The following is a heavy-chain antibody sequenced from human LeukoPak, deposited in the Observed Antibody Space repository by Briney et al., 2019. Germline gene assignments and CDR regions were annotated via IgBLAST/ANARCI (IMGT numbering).Heavy chain of an antibody. Sequence: SETLSLTCTVSGGSISSYYWSWIRQPPGKGLEWIGYIYYSGSTNYNPSLKSRVTISVDTSKNQFSLKLSSVTAADTAVYYCARPYSGYVPGWFDPWGQGTLVTVSS. J-gene: IGHJ5*02. CDR3: ARPYSGYVPGWFDP. D-gene: IGHD5-12*01. CDR1: GGSISSYY. V-gene: IGHV4-59*08. CDR2: IYYSGST.